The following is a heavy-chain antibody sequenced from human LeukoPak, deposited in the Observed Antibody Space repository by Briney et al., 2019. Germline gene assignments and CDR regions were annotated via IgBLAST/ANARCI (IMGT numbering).Heavy chain of an antibody. J-gene: IGHJ2*01. V-gene: IGHV3-11*01. CDR1: GFTFSDYY. Sequence: GGSLRLSCAASGFTFSDYYMSWIRQAPGKGLEWVSYISSSGRSIYYTDSVKGRFTISRDNAKNSVYLQMDSLRAEDTAVYYCARAFKVPSWYFDLWGRGTLVTVSS. CDR3: ARAFKVPSWYFDL. CDR2: ISSSGRSI.